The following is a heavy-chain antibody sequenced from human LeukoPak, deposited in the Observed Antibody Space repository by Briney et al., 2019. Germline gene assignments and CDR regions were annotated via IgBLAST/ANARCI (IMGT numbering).Heavy chain of an antibody. CDR3: ARLYCSGGSCYYFDY. J-gene: IGHJ4*02. CDR2: IYHSGST. D-gene: IGHD2-15*01. V-gene: IGHV4-4*02. CDR1: GGSISSSNW. Sequence: PSETLSLTCALSGGSISSSNWWSWVRQPPGKGLEWFGEIYHSGSTNYNPSLKSRVTISVDKSKNQFSLKLSSVTAADTAVYYCARLYCSGGSCYYFDYWGQGTLVTVSS.